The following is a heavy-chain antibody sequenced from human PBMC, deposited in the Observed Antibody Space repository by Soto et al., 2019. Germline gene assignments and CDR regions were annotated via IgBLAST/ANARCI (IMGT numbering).Heavy chain of an antibody. D-gene: IGHD3-3*01. V-gene: IGHV4-4*02. Sequence: NPSETLSLTCAVSGGSISSDNWWTWVRQPPGKDLEWIGEVFHSGSTNHNPSLKSRVTISVDKSKNQFSLRLSSVTAADTAVYYCARIPSFWGSGGLRFLEGILGVNYGMDVWGQGTTVTVSS. CDR2: VFHSGST. J-gene: IGHJ6*02. CDR3: ARIPSFWGSGGLRFLEGILGVNYGMDV. CDR1: GGSISSDNW.